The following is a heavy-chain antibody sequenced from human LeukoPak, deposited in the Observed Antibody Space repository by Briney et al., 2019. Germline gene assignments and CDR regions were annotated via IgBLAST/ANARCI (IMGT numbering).Heavy chain of an antibody. V-gene: IGHV1-46*01. CDR1: GGTFSSYA. CDR2: INPSGGST. J-gene: IGHJ5*02. CDR3: ARDMVPDNWFDP. D-gene: IGHD3-10*01. Sequence: ASVKVSCKASGGTFSSYAISWVRQAPGQGLEWMGIINPSGGSTSYAQKFQGRVTMTRDTSTSTVHMELSSLRSEDTAVYYCARDMVPDNWFDPWGQGTLVTVSS.